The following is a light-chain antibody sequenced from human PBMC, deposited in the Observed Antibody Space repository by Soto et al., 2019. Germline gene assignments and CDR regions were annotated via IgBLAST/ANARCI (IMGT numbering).Light chain of an antibody. Sequence: EIVLTQSPPTLSKSPGERATLSCRASQSVSSYLAWYQQKPGQAPRLLIYDASNRATGIPARFSGSGSGTDFTLTISSLEPEDFAVYYCQQRSNWPPYTFGQGTKLEIK. CDR2: DAS. V-gene: IGKV3-11*01. CDR1: QSVSSY. J-gene: IGKJ2*01. CDR3: QQRSNWPPYT.